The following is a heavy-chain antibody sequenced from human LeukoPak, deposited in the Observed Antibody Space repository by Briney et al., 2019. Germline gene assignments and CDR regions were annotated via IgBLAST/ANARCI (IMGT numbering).Heavy chain of an antibody. Sequence: KPSETLSLTCTVSGGSISSSSYYWSWIRQPPGKGLEWIGYIHYSGNTNSNPSLKSRVTISVDTSKNQFSLNLSSVTPADTAVYYCARAGKGYLQLDYWGQGALVTVSS. D-gene: IGHD5-24*01. CDR3: ARAGKGYLQLDY. V-gene: IGHV4-61*01. CDR2: IHYSGNT. CDR1: GGSISSSSYY. J-gene: IGHJ4*02.